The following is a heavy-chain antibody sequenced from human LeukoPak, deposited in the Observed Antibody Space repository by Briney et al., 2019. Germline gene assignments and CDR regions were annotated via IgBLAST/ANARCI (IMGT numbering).Heavy chain of an antibody. CDR3: ARDGIAALRAPYYYYYMDV. CDR1: GGSVTSNNFH. D-gene: IGHD6-6*01. V-gene: IGHV4-39*07. Sequence: SETLSLICNVSGGSVTSNNFHWGWIRQPPGKGLEWIGIIYNIRTTSYSPSLKSRVTISVDTSKNQFSLKLSSVTAADTAVYYCARDGIAALRAPYYYYYMDVWGKGTTVTVSS. J-gene: IGHJ6*03. CDR2: IYNIRTT.